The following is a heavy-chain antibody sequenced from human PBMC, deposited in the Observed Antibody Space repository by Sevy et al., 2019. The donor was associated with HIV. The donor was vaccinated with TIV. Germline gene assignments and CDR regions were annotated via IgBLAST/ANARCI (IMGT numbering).Heavy chain of an antibody. Sequence: GGSLRLSCAASNLTFEDYAMHWVRRAPGKGLEWVSGISWNGADIGFAASVKGRFTISRDNAKSSVYLQINRLKPEDTGVYYCSKGQQLITQSGSYCYYGMNVWGQGTTVTVSS. D-gene: IGHD6-13*01. J-gene: IGHJ6*02. CDR3: SKGQQLITQSGSYCYYGMNV. V-gene: IGHV3-9*01. CDR1: NLTFEDYA. CDR2: ISWNGADI.